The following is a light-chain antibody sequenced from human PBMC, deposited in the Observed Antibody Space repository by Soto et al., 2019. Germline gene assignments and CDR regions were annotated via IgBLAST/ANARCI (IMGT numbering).Light chain of an antibody. J-gene: IGLJ1*01. CDR1: NIDVGGYNY. Sequence: QSALTQPPSASGSPGQSVTISCTGTNIDVGGYNYVAWYQQHPGTAPKVIIYEVTKRPSGVPDRFIGSKSGNTASLTISGLQAEDEADYFCSSYASNTILFVFXTGTKVTVL. CDR3: SSYASNTILFV. V-gene: IGLV2-8*01. CDR2: EVT.